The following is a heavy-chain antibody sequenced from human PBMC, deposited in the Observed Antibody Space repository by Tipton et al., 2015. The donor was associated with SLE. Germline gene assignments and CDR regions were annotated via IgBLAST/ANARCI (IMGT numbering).Heavy chain of an antibody. CDR2: ASYSGNT. CDR3: ARSWTGTKRPYDY. V-gene: IGHV4-39*01. Sequence: TLSLTCTVSGGSISSGSYYWGWIRQSPGKGPEWIGTASYSGNTQYKPSLKSRVTISVDTSKNQFSLTLNSVTAADTAVYYCARSWTGTKRPYDYWGQGALVTVSS. CDR1: GGSISSGSYY. J-gene: IGHJ4*02. D-gene: IGHD1-1*01.